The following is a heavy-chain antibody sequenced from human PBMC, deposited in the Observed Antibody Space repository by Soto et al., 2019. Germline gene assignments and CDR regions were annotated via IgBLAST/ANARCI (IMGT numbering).Heavy chain of an antibody. CDR1: GYSFTSCW. J-gene: IGHJ6*02. Sequence: GESLKISCKGSGYSFTSCWIGWVRQMTWKGLEWMWIIYPGDSDTRYSPSFQGHVTISADKSIGTAYLQWSSLKASDTAMYYCAVLGCSSTSCYNGRIGFYYYYYAMDVWAQGTTVTVSS. D-gene: IGHD2-2*02. V-gene: IGHV5-51*01. CDR3: AVLGCSSTSCYNGRIGFYYYYYAMDV. CDR2: IYPGDSDT.